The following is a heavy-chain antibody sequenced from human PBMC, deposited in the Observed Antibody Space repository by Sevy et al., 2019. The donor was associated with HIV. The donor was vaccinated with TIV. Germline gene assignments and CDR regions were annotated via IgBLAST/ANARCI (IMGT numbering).Heavy chain of an antibody. D-gene: IGHD1-26*01. J-gene: IGHJ3*02. CDR1: GDSVSSNSAA. CDR3: ARLWELRYDAFYI. Sequence: SQTLSLTCAISGDSVSSNSAAWNWIRQSPSRGLEWLGRTYYRSKWYNDYAVSVKSRITLNPDKSKNQFSLQLKSVTPEDTAVYYCARLWELRYDAFYIWGQGTMVTVSS. CDR2: TYYRSKWYN. V-gene: IGHV6-1*01.